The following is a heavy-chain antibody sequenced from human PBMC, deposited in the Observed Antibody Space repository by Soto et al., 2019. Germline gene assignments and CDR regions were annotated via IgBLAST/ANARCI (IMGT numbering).Heavy chain of an antibody. Sequence: SETLSLTCTVSGGSISSYYLSWIRQPPGKGLEWIGYIYYSGSTNYNPSLKSRVTISVDTSKNQFSLKLSSVTAADTAVYYCARGITMVLGVIWGQGTLVTVSS. D-gene: IGHD3-10*01. CDR1: GGSISSYY. J-gene: IGHJ4*02. CDR2: IYYSGST. CDR3: ARGITMVLGVI. V-gene: IGHV4-59*01.